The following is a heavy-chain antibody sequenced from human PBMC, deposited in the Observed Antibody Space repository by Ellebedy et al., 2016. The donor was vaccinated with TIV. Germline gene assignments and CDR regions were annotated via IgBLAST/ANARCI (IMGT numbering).Heavy chain of an antibody. CDR2: IYSGGST. Sequence: ETLSLTCAVSRLTFSRYEMSWVRQAPGKGLEWVSVIYSGGSTYYADSVKGRFTISRDNSKNTLYLQMNSLRAEDTAVYYCARDIAMVKLDYWGQGTLVTVSS. V-gene: IGHV3-66*01. D-gene: IGHD5-18*01. CDR3: ARDIAMVKLDY. CDR1: RLTFSRYE. J-gene: IGHJ4*02.